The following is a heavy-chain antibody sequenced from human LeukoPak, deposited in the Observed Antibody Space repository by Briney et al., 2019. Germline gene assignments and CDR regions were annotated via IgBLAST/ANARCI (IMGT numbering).Heavy chain of an antibody. D-gene: IGHD3-22*01. CDR3: ARPYDSSGYYDFLDY. CDR1: GFTFSSYA. V-gene: IGHV3-30-3*01. Sequence: PGRSLRLSCAASGFTFSSYAMHWVRQAPGKGLEWVAVISYDGNNKYYADSVKGRFTISRDNSKNTLYLQMNSLRAEDTAVYYCARPYDSSGYYDFLDYWGQGTLVTVSS. J-gene: IGHJ4*02. CDR2: ISYDGNNK.